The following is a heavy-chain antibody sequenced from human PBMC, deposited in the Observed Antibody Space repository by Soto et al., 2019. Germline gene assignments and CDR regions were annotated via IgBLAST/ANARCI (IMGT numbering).Heavy chain of an antibody. J-gene: IGHJ6*02. CDR1: GGTYSSYA. CDR3: ARVEGARALYCSGGSCYSLMDV. Sequence: SVKVSCKASGGTYSSYAISWVRQAPGQGLEWMGGIIPIFGTANYAQKFQGRVTITADESTSTAYMELSSLRSEDTAVYYCARVEGARALYCSGGSCYSLMDVWG. D-gene: IGHD2-15*01. CDR2: IIPIFGTA. V-gene: IGHV1-69*13.